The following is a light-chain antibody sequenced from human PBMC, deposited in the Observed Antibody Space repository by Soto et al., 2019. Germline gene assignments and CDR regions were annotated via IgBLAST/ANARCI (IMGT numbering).Light chain of an antibody. CDR3: QVWDYSTVL. CDR2: RDY. Sequence: SYELNQPLSVSVVLGQTATITCGGNNIGNKNVHWYQQKPGQAPVLVIYRDYNRPSGIPERFSGSNSGNTATLTISRAQAGDEADFYCQVWDYSTVLFGGGTKVTVL. V-gene: IGLV3-9*01. CDR1: NIGNKN. J-gene: IGLJ2*01.